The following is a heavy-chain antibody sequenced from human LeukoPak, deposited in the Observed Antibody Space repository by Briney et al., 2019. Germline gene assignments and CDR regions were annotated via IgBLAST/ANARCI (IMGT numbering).Heavy chain of an antibody. V-gene: IGHV1-2*02. CDR3: ARKYDILTGQSNWFDP. J-gene: IGHJ5*02. CDR2: INPNSGGT. D-gene: IGHD3-9*01. CDR1: GYTFTTYG. Sequence: ASVKVSCKAFGYTFTTYGISWVRQAPGQGLEWMEWINPNSGGTKYPQKFQGRVTMTRDTSISTAYLEVSRLRSDDTAVYYCARKYDILTGQSNWFDPWGQGTLVTVSS.